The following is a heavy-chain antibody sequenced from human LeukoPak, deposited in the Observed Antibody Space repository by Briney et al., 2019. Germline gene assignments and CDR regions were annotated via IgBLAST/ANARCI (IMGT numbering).Heavy chain of an antibody. D-gene: IGHD2-2*01. CDR3: ARVTGGYCSSTSCRGGYFDY. Sequence: SETLSLTCAVSGGSISSGGYSWSWIRQPPGKGLEWIGYIYHSGSTYYNPSLKSPVTISVDRSKNQFSLKLSSVTAADTAVYYCARVTGGYCSSTSCRGGYFDYWGQGTLVTVSS. CDR1: GGSISSGGYS. J-gene: IGHJ4*02. CDR2: IYHSGST. V-gene: IGHV4-30-2*01.